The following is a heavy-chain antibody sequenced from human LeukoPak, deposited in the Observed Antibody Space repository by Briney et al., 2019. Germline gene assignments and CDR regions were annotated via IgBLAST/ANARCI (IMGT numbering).Heavy chain of an antibody. J-gene: IGHJ4*02. CDR2: ISGSGGST. CDR1: GFTFDDYA. V-gene: IGHV3-23*01. D-gene: IGHD5-12*01. CDR3: AKGLGYAAPFDY. Sequence: GRSLRLSCAASGFTFDDYAMHWVRQAPGKGLEWVSAISGSGGSTYYADSVKGRFTISRDNSKNTLYLQMNSLRAEDTAVYYCAKGLGYAAPFDYWGQGALVTVSS.